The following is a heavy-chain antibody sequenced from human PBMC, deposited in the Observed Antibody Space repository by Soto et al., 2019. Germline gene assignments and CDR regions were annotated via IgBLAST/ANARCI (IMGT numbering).Heavy chain of an antibody. CDR3: ARTYDSNGYANEFDS. V-gene: IGHV4-59*01. CDR1: GRSINSYY. Sequence: ETLSLTCNVSGRSINSYYWSWVRQPPGKGLEWIGYIYDSGITSYNPSLKSRVTMSADTSKNQFSLKLTSVTGADTAVYYCARTYDSNGYANEFDSWGQGILVTVSS. J-gene: IGHJ4*02. CDR2: IYDSGIT. D-gene: IGHD3-22*01.